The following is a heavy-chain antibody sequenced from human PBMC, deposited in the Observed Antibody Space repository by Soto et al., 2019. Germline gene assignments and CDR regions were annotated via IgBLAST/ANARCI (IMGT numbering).Heavy chain of an antibody. CDR3: TSIATIIALARFDF. D-gene: IGHD6-19*01. J-gene: IGHJ4*02. CDR2: IKSKTDGGTT. V-gene: IGHV3-15*07. CDR1: GFTFSNAW. Sequence: GSLRLSCAASGFTFSNAWMNWVRQAPGKGLEWVGRIKSKTDGGTTDYAAPVKGRFTISRDDSKNTLYLQMNSLKTEDTAVYYCTSIATIIALARFDFWGQGTLVPVSS.